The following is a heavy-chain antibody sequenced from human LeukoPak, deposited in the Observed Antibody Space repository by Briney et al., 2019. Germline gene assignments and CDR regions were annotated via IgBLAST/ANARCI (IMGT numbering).Heavy chain of an antibody. CDR3: ALNSYESSGFDAFDI. J-gene: IGHJ3*02. Sequence: SSVKVSCQSSGYSFAGYHMHWVRQAPGQGLEWMGWVNPNGGDTNYAQKVQGRVTMSRDTSITTAYMELSRLRSDDTAVYYCALNSYESSGFDAFDIWGQGTMVTVSS. V-gene: IGHV1-2*02. D-gene: IGHD3-22*01. CDR2: VNPNGGDT. CDR1: GYSFAGYH.